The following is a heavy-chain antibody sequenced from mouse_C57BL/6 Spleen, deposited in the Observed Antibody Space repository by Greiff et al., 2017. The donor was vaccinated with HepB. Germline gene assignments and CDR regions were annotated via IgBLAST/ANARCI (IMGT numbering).Heavy chain of an antibody. CDR1: GYAFSSYW. V-gene: IGHV1-80*01. Sequence: VQLQHSGAELVKPGASVKISCKASGYAFSSYWMNWVKQRPGKGLEWIGQIYPGDGDTNYNGKFKGKATLTADKSSSTAYMQLSSLTSEDSAVYCWARFDDRYYFDYWGQGTTLTVSS. J-gene: IGHJ2*01. CDR2: IYPGDGDT. D-gene: IGHD2-3*01. CDR3: ARFDDRYYFDY.